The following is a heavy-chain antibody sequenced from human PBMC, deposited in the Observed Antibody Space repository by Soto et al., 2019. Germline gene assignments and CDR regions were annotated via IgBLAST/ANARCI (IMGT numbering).Heavy chain of an antibody. CDR2: INAGNGNT. CDR1: GYTFTSYA. CDR3: ARHAASSYYDFWSGYRGPYYGMDV. V-gene: IGHV1-3*01. J-gene: IGHJ6*02. D-gene: IGHD3-3*01. Sequence: GASVKVSCKASGYTFTSYAMHWVRQAPGQRLEWMGWINAGNGNTKYSQKFQGRVTITRDTSASTAYLQWSSLKASDTAMYYCARHAASSYYDFWSGYRGPYYGMDVWGQGTTVTVSS.